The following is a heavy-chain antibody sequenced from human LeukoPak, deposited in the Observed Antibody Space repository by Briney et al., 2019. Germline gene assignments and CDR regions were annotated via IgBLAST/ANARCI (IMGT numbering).Heavy chain of an antibody. Sequence: GGSLRLSCAASGFTFSSYGMHWVRQAPGKGLEWVALIRYDGSNKYYADSVKGRFTISRDNSKNTLYLQMNSLRAEDTAVYYCARGALHLYYFDYWGWGQGTLVTVSS. CDR2: IRYDGSNK. CDR1: GFTFSSYG. V-gene: IGHV3-30*02. D-gene: IGHD2/OR15-2a*01. CDR3: ARGALHLYYFDYWG. J-gene: IGHJ4*02.